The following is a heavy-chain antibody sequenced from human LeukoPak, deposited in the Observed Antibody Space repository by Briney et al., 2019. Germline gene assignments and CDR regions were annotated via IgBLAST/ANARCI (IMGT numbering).Heavy chain of an antibody. CDR3: AKGYSGYDYAFDI. CDR1: GFTFSSYS. D-gene: IGHD5-12*01. V-gene: IGHV3-21*01. Sequence: GGSLRLSCAASGFTFSSYSMNWVRQAPGKGLEWVSSISSSSSYIYYADSVKGRFTISRDNAKNSLYLQMNSLRPEDTAVYYCAKGYSGYDYAFDIWGQGTMVTVSS. J-gene: IGHJ3*02. CDR2: ISSSSSYI.